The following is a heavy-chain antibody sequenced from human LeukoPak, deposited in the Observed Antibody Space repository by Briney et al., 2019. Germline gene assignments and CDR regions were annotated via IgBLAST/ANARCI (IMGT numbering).Heavy chain of an antibody. Sequence: SETLSLTCAVYDESFSDYYWSWIRQPPGKGLEWIGYIYHSGSTYYNPSLKSRVTISVDRSKNQFSLKLSSVTAADTAVYYCARVRDSGAAAGQLDYWGQGTLVTVSS. CDR2: IYHSGST. CDR1: DESFSDYY. J-gene: IGHJ4*02. V-gene: IGHV4-34*01. CDR3: ARVRDSGAAAGQLDY. D-gene: IGHD6-13*01.